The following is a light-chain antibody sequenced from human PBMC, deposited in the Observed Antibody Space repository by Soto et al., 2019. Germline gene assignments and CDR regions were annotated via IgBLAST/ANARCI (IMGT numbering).Light chain of an antibody. Sequence: DNQMTQSPSTLSASVGDRVTITCRASQRISTFLAWFQQKPGKAPNLLIYKASSSETGVPSRFSGSGSGTEFTLTISSLQLDDFATYYCQQYDNYPYTFGQGTKLEIK. V-gene: IGKV1-5*03. CDR3: QQYDNYPYT. J-gene: IGKJ2*01. CDR1: QRISTF. CDR2: KAS.